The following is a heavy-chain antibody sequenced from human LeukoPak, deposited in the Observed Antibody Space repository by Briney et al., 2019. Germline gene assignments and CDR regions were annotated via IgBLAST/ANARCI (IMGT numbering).Heavy chain of an antibody. CDR1: GGSISSGSYY. J-gene: IGHJ5*02. CDR3: ARHPGNWFDP. D-gene: IGHD3-10*01. CDR2: IYTSGST. V-gene: IGHV4-61*02. Sequence: SETLSLTCTVSGGSISSGSYYWRWIRQPAGKGLEWIGRIYTSGSTNYNPSLKSRLTISVDTSKNQFSLKLSSVPAADTAVYYCARHPGNWFDPWGQGTLVTVSS.